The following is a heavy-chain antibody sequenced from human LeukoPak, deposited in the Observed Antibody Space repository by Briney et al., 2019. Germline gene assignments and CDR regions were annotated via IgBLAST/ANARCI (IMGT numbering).Heavy chain of an antibody. J-gene: IGHJ4*02. Sequence: ASVKVSCKASGYTFTSYYMHWVRQAPGQGLEWMGIINPSGGSTSYAQKFQGRVTMTRDTSTSTVYMELSSLRSEDTAVYYCAREAWSSGWYRPYYFDYWGQGTLVTVSS. CDR1: GYTFTSYY. D-gene: IGHD6-19*01. V-gene: IGHV1-46*01. CDR2: INPSGGST. CDR3: AREAWSSGWYRPYYFDY.